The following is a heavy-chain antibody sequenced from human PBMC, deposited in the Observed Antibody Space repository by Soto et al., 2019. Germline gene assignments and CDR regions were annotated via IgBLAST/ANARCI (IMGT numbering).Heavy chain of an antibody. J-gene: IGHJ3*02. Sequence: GGSLRLSCAASGFTFSSYAMSWVRQAPGKGLEWVSAISGSGGSTYYADSVKGRFTISRDNSKNTLYLQMNSLRAEDTAVYYCAKDRVDIVVVPAAHDDAFDIWGQGTMVTVSS. CDR2: ISGSGGST. D-gene: IGHD2-2*01. CDR3: AKDRVDIVVVPAAHDDAFDI. V-gene: IGHV3-23*01. CDR1: GFTFSSYA.